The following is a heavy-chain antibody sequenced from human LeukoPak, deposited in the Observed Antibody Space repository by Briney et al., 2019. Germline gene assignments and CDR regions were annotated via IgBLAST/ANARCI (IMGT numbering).Heavy chain of an antibody. CDR1: GFTFSSYS. CDR3: ARDLGYCSSTSCYGTYFDY. D-gene: IGHD2-2*01. Sequence: PGGSLRLSCAASGFTFSSYSMNWVRQAPGKGLEWVSYISSSRSSIYYADSVKGRFTISRDNAKNSLYLQMNSLRAEDTAVYYCARDLGYCSSTSCYGTYFDYWGQGTLVTVSS. CDR2: ISSSRSSI. V-gene: IGHV3-48*04. J-gene: IGHJ4*02.